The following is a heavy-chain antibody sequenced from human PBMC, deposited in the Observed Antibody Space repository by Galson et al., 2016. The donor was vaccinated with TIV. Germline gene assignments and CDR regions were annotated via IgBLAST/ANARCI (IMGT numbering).Heavy chain of an antibody. Sequence: SVKVSCKASGGSFSTHTFNWVRQAPGQGLEWMGGIVPLFRTTNYAQKFQGRVTFTADESSSTAYMEVSRLTSDDTAVYYCAKDRNTALDTYYYYYGMDVWGQGPPVTVSS. CDR1: GGSFSTHT. D-gene: IGHD5-18*01. CDR2: IVPLFRTT. J-gene: IGHJ6*02. CDR3: AKDRNTALDTYYYYYGMDV. V-gene: IGHV1-69*13.